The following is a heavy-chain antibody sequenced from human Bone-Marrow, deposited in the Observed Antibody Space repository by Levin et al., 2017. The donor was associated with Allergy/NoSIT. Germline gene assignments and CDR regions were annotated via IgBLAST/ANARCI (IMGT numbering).Heavy chain of an antibody. J-gene: IGHJ4*02. CDR1: GFTFSNYA. Sequence: GGSLRLSCAASGFTFSNYAMSWVRQAPGKGLECVSLISGSSGSTYYGASVKGRFTISRDNSKNTLFLQMNSLRAEDTAVYYCAKDLNVVPTNYFDYWGQGTLVTVSS. V-gene: IGHV3-23*01. CDR3: AKDLNVVPTNYFDY. CDR2: ISGSSGST. D-gene: IGHD2-2*01.